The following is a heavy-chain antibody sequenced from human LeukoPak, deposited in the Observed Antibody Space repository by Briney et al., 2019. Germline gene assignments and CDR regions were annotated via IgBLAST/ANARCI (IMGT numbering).Heavy chain of an antibody. D-gene: IGHD6-19*01. Sequence: GGSLRLSCAASGFTFSSYWMHWVCQAPGKGLVWVSRINSDGSSTSYADSVKGRFTISRDNAKNTLYLQMNSLRAEDTAVYYCAKVRGSGWSDLWGRGTLVTVSS. CDR3: AKVRGSGWSDL. CDR2: INSDGSST. V-gene: IGHV3-74*01. J-gene: IGHJ2*01. CDR1: GFTFSSYW.